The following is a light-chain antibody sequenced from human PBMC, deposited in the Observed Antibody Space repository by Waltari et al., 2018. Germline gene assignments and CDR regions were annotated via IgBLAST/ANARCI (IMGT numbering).Light chain of an antibody. CDR2: LGS. CDR3: MQALQTPFT. CDR1: QSLLHSNGYSF. V-gene: IGKV2-28*01. Sequence: DSVMTQSPLSLPVSPGEPASLSCRSSQSLLHSNGYSFLDWYLQKPRQSPQLLIYLGSNRASGVPDRFSGRGSGTDFTLKISRVEAEDVGVYYCMQALQTPFTFGPGTKVDIK. J-gene: IGKJ3*01.